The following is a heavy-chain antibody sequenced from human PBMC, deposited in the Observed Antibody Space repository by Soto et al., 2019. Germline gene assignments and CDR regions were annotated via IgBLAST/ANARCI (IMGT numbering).Heavy chain of an antibody. CDR3: EKYSGDSDACDF. V-gene: IGHV3-21*01. CDR1: GFSFATYS. Sequence: WGSLRLPCAASGFSFATYSMNWVRQAPGKVLEWFANISTSSIYIDYAEFVKGRFTISRDNAKNSLYLQMSNLRAEDAALPYREKYSGDSDACDFWGRGTPVTV. J-gene: IGHJ3*01. CDR2: ISTSSIYI. D-gene: IGHD4-17*01.